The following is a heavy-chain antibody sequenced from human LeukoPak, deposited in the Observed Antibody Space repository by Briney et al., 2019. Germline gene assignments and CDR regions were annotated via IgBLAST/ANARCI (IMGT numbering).Heavy chain of an antibody. D-gene: IGHD3-10*01. Sequence: PSGTPSLTCAVSGGSISSSNWWSWVRPPPGKGLEWIGEIYHSGSTNYNPSLKSRVTISVDKSKNQFSLKLSSVTAADTAVYYCARVYYGSGSLAFDIWGQGTMVTVSS. J-gene: IGHJ3*02. V-gene: IGHV4-4*02. CDR3: ARVYYGSGSLAFDI. CDR1: GGSISSSNW. CDR2: IYHSGST.